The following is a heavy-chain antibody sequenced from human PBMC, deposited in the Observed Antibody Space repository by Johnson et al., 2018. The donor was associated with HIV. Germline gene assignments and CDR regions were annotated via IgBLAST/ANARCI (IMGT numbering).Heavy chain of an antibody. CDR1: GFTFSSYG. CDR2: IEYDGSNK. CDR3: AKYVKEWSPAFDI. D-gene: IGHD3-3*01. Sequence: QVQLVESGGGVVQPGGSLRLSCAASGFTFSSYGMHWVRQPPGKGLEWVTFIEYDGSNKYYLDSVKGRFTISRDNSKNRLYLQMNSLRAEDTAVYYCAKYVKEWSPAFDIWGQGTVVTVSS. V-gene: IGHV3-30*02. J-gene: IGHJ3*02.